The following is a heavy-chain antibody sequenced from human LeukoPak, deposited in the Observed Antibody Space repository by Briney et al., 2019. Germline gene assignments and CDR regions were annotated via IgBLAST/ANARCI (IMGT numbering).Heavy chain of an antibody. D-gene: IGHD3-10*01. CDR3: ARGIVVRGSYYYGMDV. CDR2: IYYSGST. CDR1: GGSFSSYY. J-gene: IGHJ6*02. V-gene: IGHV4-59*01. Sequence: SETLSLTCTVSGGSFSSYYWSWIRQPPGKGLEWIGYIYYSGSTNYNPSLESRVTISVDTSKNQFSLKLRSVTAADTALYYCARGIVVRGSYYYGMDVWGQGTTVTVSS.